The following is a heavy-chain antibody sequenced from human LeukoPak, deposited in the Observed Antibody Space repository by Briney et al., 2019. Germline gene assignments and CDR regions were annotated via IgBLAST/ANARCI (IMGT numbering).Heavy chain of an antibody. CDR3: ARDHLEGFTYYQYMDV. Sequence: GGSLGLSCVASGLSFSTSSMDWVRQAPGKGLEWVASISSTSTYIYYAGSVEGRFTISRDNARNSLYLQMDSLRAEDTAVYYCARDHLEGFTYYQYMDVWGTGTTVTVSS. CDR2: ISSTSTYI. V-gene: IGHV3-21*01. J-gene: IGHJ6*03. CDR1: GLSFSTSS. D-gene: IGHD1-1*01.